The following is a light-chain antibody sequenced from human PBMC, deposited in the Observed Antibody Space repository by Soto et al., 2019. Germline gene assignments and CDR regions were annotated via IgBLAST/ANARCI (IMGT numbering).Light chain of an antibody. CDR1: QSVSSY. V-gene: IGKV3-11*01. Sequence: EIVLTQPPATLSLSPGERATLSCRASQSVSSYLAWYQQKPGQAPRLLMYDASNRATGTPARFSGSGSGTDFTLTISSLEPEDFAVYYCQQRSNWPPTFGQGTKLEIK. J-gene: IGKJ2*01. CDR2: DAS. CDR3: QQRSNWPPT.